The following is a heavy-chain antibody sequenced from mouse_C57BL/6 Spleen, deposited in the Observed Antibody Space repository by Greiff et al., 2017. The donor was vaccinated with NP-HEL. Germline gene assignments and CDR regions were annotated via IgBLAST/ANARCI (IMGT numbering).Heavy chain of an antibody. Sequence: QVQLQQSGAELVKPGASVKLSCKASGYTFTSYWMHWVKQRPGQGLEWIGMIHPNSGSINYNERFKSKATLTVDKSSITAYMQLSSLTSEDSAVYYCARGSYDGYSFWGQGTLVTVSA. J-gene: IGHJ3*01. V-gene: IGHV1-64*01. CDR3: ARGSYDGYSF. D-gene: IGHD2-3*01. CDR2: IHPNSGSI. CDR1: GYTFTSYW.